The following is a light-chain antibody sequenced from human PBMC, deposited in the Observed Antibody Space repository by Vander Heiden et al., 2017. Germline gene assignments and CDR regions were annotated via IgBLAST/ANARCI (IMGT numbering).Light chain of an antibody. CDR2: GAS. Sequence: EIVLTQSPGTLSLSPGERATLSCRASQSVSSSYLAWYQQKPGQAPRLLIYGASSRATGIPDRFSGSGSGTDFTLTISRLEPEDFAVYYCQQYGSSFGQGTRLXIK. CDR3: QQYGSS. V-gene: IGKV3-20*01. CDR1: QSVSSSY. J-gene: IGKJ5*01.